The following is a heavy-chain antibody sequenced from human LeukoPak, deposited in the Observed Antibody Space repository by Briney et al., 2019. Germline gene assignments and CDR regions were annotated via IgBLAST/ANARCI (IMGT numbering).Heavy chain of an antibody. J-gene: IGHJ4*02. CDR1: GFAFSSYA. CDR2: ISNTGGRT. V-gene: IGHV3-23*01. CDR3: AKDCCGTSLFDY. Sequence: GGSLGLSCAASGFAFSSYAMSWVRQAPGKGLEYVSGISNTGGRTYYADSMKGRFTISRDNSKNTVYLQMNSLRAEDTAVYYCAKDCCGTSLFDYWGQGTLVTVSS. D-gene: IGHD2-21*01.